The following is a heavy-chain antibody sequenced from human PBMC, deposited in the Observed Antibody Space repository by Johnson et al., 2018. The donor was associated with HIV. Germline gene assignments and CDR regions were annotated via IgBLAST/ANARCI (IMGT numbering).Heavy chain of an antibody. CDR2: ISYDGSYK. J-gene: IGHJ3*02. D-gene: IGHD3-10*01. V-gene: IGHV3-30*04. CDR1: GFTFSNYA. CDR3: CYGSGTYDGPAFDI. Sequence: QVQLVESGGGVVQPGRSLRLSCAASGFTFSNYAMHWVRQAPGKGLEWLSVISYDGSYKYYSDSVKGRFTISRDNAKNTLYLQMNSLIPEDTAVYYCCYGSGTYDGPAFDIWGQGTVVIVSS.